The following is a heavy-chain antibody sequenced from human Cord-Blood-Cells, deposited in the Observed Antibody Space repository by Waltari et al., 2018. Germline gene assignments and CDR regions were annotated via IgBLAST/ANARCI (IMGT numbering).Heavy chain of an antibody. CDR3: AGFSPPFDY. CDR1: GYTFTSYA. J-gene: IGHJ4*02. V-gene: IGHV1-3*01. Sequence: QVQLVQSGAAVKKPGASVKVSCKASGYTFTSYAMLWVRQAPGQRLEWMGWINAGNGNTKYSQKFQGRVTHTGDPSASTAYMELSSLRSEDSAVYYWAGFSPPFDYWGPGTLVTVSS. CDR2: INAGNGNT. D-gene: IGHD3-3*01.